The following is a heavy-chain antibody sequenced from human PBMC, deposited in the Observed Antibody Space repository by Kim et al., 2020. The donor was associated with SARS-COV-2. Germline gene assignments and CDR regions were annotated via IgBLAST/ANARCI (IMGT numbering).Heavy chain of an antibody. CDR2: IIPIFGTA. J-gene: IGHJ5*02. CDR1: GGTFSSYA. CDR3: ARDSIPGIAAAGTGVLS. V-gene: IGHV1-69*13. Sequence: ASVKVSCKASGGTFSSYAISWVRQAPGQGLEWMGGIIPIFGTANYAQKFQGRVTITADESTSTAYMELSSLRSEDTAVYYCARDSIPGIAAAGTGVLSWGQGTLVTVSS. D-gene: IGHD6-13*01.